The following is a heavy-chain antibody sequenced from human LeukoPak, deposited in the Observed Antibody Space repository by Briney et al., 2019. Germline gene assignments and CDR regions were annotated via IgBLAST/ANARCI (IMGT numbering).Heavy chain of an antibody. CDR3: ARDGVNRGVYGY. V-gene: IGHV1-18*01. CDR2: ISAYNGNT. Sequence: WVRXAXGXGLXWMGWISAYNGNTNYAQKLQGRVTMTTDTSTSTAYTELRSLRSDDTAVYYCARDGVNRGVYGYWGQGTLVTVSS. D-gene: IGHD3-10*01. J-gene: IGHJ4*02.